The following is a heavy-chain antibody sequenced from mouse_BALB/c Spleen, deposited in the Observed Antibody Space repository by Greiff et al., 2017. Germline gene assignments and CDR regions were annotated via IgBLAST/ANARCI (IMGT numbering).Heavy chain of an antibody. D-gene: IGHD2-4*01. V-gene: IGHV14-3*02. J-gene: IGHJ4*01. CDR3: ARFGIKGAMDY. Sequence: DVKLVESGAELVKPGASVKLSCTASGFNIKDTYMHWVKQRPEQGLEWIGRIDPANGNTKYDPKFQGKATITADTSSNPAYLQLSSLTSEDTAVYYCARFGIKGAMDYWGQGTSVTVSS. CDR2: IDPANGNT. CDR1: GFNIKDTY.